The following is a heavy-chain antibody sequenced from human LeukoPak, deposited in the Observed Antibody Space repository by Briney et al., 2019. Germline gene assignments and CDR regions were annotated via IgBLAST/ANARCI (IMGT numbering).Heavy chain of an antibody. J-gene: IGHJ6*02. CDR2: ISWNSGNI. CDR1: GSTFDDYA. D-gene: IGHD4-17*01. CDR3: AKSQYSTVTYYGMDV. Sequence: GRSLRLSCAASGSTFDDYAMHWVRQAPGKGLEWVAGISWNSGNIGYAEYVKGRFTISRDNAKNSLYLQMKSLSDEDTALYYCAKSQYSTVTYYGMDVWGQGATVTVSS. V-gene: IGHV3-9*01.